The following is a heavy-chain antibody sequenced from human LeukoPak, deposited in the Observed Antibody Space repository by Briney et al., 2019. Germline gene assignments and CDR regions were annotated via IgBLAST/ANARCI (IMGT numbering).Heavy chain of an antibody. V-gene: IGHV4-4*07. CDR1: GGSISSYY. J-gene: IGHJ4*02. CDR3: AREGYSSGWRHFDY. D-gene: IGHD6-19*01. CDR2: IYTSGST. Sequence: SETLSLTCTVSGGSISSYYWSWIRQPAGKGLEWIGRIYTSGSTNYNPSLKSRVTMSVDTSKNQFSLKLSSVTAADTAVYYCAREGYSSGWRHFDYWGQGTLVTVSS.